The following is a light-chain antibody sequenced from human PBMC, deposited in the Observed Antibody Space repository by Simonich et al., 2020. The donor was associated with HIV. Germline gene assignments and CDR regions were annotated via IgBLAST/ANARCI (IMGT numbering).Light chain of an antibody. CDR2: WAS. CDR3: QQYYTTPLT. CDR1: QSILKRSNNKNY. V-gene: IGKV4-1*01. Sequence: DIVMTQSPDSLAVSLGERATINCKSGQSILKRSNNKNYLAWYQQKAGQPPKLLIDWASTRASGVPDRFSGSGSGTDFTLTISSLQAEDVAVYYCQQYYTTPLTFGGGTKVEIK. J-gene: IGKJ4*01.